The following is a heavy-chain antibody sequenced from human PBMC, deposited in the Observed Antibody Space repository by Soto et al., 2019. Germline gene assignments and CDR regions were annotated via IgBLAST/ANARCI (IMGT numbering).Heavy chain of an antibody. D-gene: IGHD3-22*01. CDR1: GASISRGDYY. Sequence: SETLSLTCTVSGASISRGDYYWSWIRQPPGKGLEWIGYIYYSGSTNYNPSLKSRVTISVDTSKNQFSLKLSSVTAADTAVYYCARVPRRYDSSGYYYGYYFDYWGQGTLVTVSS. J-gene: IGHJ4*02. CDR2: IYYSGST. CDR3: ARVPRRYDSSGYYYGYYFDY. V-gene: IGHV4-61*08.